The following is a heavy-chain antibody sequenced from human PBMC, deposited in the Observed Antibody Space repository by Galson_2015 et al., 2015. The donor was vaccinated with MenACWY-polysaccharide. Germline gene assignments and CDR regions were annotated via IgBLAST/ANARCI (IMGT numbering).Heavy chain of an antibody. CDR2: MNPNSGGT. J-gene: IGHJ6*03. D-gene: IGHD2-15*01. V-gene: IGHV1-8*01. CDR3: ASVGGSSGALYYYYYYMDV. CDR1: GYTFTGFH. Sequence: SVKVSCKASGYTFTGFHINWVRQATGQGLEWMGWMNPNSGGTGYAQKFQGRVTMTRDTSTSTAYMELNSLSSEDTAVYYCASVGGSSGALYYYYYYMDVWGEGTTVTVSS.